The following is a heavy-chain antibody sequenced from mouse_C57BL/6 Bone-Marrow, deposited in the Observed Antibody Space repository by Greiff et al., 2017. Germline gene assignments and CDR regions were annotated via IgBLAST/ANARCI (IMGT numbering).Heavy chain of an antibody. CDR3: AYYYGSSPDY. J-gene: IGHJ2*01. CDR2: INPSSGYT. Sequence: QVQLKESGAELARPGASVKMSCKASGYTFTSYTMHWVKQRPGQGLEWIGYINPSSGYTKYNLKFKDKATLTADKSSSTAYMQLSSLTSEDSAVYYCAYYYGSSPDYWGQGTTLTVSS. CDR1: GYTFTSYT. D-gene: IGHD1-1*01. V-gene: IGHV1-4*01.